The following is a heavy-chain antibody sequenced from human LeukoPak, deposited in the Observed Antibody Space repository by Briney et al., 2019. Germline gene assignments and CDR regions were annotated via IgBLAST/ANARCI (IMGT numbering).Heavy chain of an antibody. J-gene: IGHJ4*02. Sequence: SETLSLTCAVYGGSFSGYYWSWIRQPPGKGLEWIGEINHSGSTNYNPSLKSRVTISVDTSKNQFSLKLSSVTAADTAVYYCARIRYDYVWGSYHYFDYWGQGTLVTVSS. CDR2: INHSGST. CDR3: ARIRYDYVWGSYHYFDY. CDR1: GGSFSGYY. V-gene: IGHV4-34*01. D-gene: IGHD3-16*02.